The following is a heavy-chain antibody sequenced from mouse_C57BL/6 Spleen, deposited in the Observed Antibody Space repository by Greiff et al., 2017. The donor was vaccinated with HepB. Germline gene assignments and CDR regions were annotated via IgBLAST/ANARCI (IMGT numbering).Heavy chain of an antibody. CDR1: GYTFTSYW. V-gene: IGHV1-52*01. J-gene: IGHJ4*01. Sequence: QVQLQQPGAELVRPGSSVKLSCKASGYTFTSYWMHWVKQRPIQGLEWIGNIDPSDSETHYNQKFKDKATLTVDKSSSTAYMQLSSLTSEDSAVYYCARPSYYYGSLPGAMDYWGQGTSVTVSS. CDR3: ARPSYYYGSLPGAMDY. CDR2: IDPSDSET. D-gene: IGHD1-1*01.